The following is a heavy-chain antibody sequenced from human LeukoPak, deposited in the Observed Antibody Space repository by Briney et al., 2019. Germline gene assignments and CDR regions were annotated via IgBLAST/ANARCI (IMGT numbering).Heavy chain of an antibody. J-gene: IGHJ4*02. Sequence: GGSLRLSCAASGFTFSSYAMSWVRQAPGKGLEWVSVIHNDGSTYYADSVNGRFTISRDNSQNMLFLRMNSLRVEDTAVYFCVSLARDYWGQGTLVSVSS. CDR3: VSLARDY. V-gene: IGHV3-53*01. CDR2: IHNDGST. CDR1: GFTFSSYA. D-gene: IGHD3-3*02.